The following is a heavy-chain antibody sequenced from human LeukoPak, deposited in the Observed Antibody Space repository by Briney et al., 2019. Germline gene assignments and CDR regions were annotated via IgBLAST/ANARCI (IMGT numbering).Heavy chain of an antibody. CDR1: GFTFSSYA. CDR2: ISGSGGST. D-gene: IGHD3-10*01. Sequence: PGGSLRLSCAASGFTFSSYAMSWARQAPGKGLEWVSAISGSGGSTYYADSVKGRFTISRDNSKNTLYLQMNSLRAEDTAVYYCAKALKVRGVIIGWGQGTLVTVSS. V-gene: IGHV3-23*01. CDR3: AKALKVRGVIIG. J-gene: IGHJ4*02.